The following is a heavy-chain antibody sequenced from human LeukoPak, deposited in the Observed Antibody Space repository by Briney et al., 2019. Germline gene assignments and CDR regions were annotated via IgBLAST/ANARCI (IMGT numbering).Heavy chain of an antibody. CDR3: ARTVSGSYSYQGGDY. Sequence: GGSLRLSCAASGFTFSSYAMTWVRQAPGKGLEWVSAISGSGGSAYYADSVKGRFTISRDNSKNTLYLQMNSLRAEDTAVYYCARTVSGSYSYQGGDYWGQGTLVTVSS. CDR2: ISGSGGSA. V-gene: IGHV3-23*01. CDR1: GFTFSSYA. J-gene: IGHJ4*02. D-gene: IGHD3-10*01.